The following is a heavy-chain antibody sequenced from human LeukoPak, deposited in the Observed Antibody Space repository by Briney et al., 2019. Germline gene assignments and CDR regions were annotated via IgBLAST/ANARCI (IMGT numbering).Heavy chain of an antibody. CDR1: GGTFSDYY. CDR3: AKRGSIYYYFDF. D-gene: IGHD4-11*01. V-gene: IGHV3-11*01. Sequence: GGSLRLSCAASGGTFSDYYMSWIRQAPGKGPEWISYISNTGGTIYYADSVKGRFTISRDNAQNSLYLQMNSLRAEDTAVYYCAKRGSIYYYFDFWGQGTLVTVSS. CDR2: ISNTGGTI. J-gene: IGHJ4*02.